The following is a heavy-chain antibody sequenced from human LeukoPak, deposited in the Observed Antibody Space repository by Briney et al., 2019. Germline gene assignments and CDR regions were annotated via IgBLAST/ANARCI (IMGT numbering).Heavy chain of an antibody. D-gene: IGHD3-3*01. CDR2: TYYRSKWYN. J-gene: IGHJ5*02. CDR1: GDSVSSNSAA. CDR3: ARVGNYDFWSGYYTGIEWFDP. V-gene: IGHV6-1*01. Sequence: SQTLSLTCDISGDSVSSNSAAWNWIRQSPSRGLEWMGRTYYRSKWYNDYVVSVKSRITINPDTSKNQFSLQLNSVTPEDTAVYYCARVGNYDFWSGYYTGIEWFDPWGQGTLVTVSS.